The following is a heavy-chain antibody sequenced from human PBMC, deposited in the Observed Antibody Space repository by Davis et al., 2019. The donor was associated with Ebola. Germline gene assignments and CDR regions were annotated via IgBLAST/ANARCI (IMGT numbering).Heavy chain of an antibody. CDR2: INPNSGGT. V-gene: IGHV1-2*02. D-gene: IGHD2-2*02. Sequence: ASVKVSCKASGYTFTGYYMHWVRQAPGQGLEWMGWINPNSGGTNYAQKFQGRVTMTRNTSISTAYMELSRLRSDDTAVYYCARRKYQLLYPFDYWGQGTLVTVSS. J-gene: IGHJ4*02. CDR3: ARRKYQLLYPFDY. CDR1: GYTFTGYY.